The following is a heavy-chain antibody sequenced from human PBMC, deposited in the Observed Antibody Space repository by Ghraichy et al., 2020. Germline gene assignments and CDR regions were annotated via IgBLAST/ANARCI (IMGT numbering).Heavy chain of an antibody. CDR1: GGSISSSSYY. Sequence: SETLPLTCTVSGGSISSSSYYWGWIRQPPGKGLEWIGSIYYSGSTYYNPSLKSRVTISVDTSKNQFSLKLSSVTAADTAVYYCAKAPGIAVAGGIWYFDLWGRGTLVTVSS. V-gene: IGHV4-39*01. CDR3: AKAPGIAVAGGIWYFDL. J-gene: IGHJ2*01. CDR2: IYYSGST. D-gene: IGHD6-19*01.